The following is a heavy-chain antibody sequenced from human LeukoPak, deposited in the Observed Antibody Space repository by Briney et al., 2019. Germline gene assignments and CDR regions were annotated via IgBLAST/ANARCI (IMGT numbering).Heavy chain of an antibody. CDR3: ARDRRPNSGSFSGSFDY. D-gene: IGHD1-26*01. CDR1: GGSISSYY. J-gene: IGHJ4*02. CDR2: IYYSGST. Sequence: PSETLFLTCTVSGGSISSYYWSWIRQPPGKGLEWIGYIYYSGSTNYNPSLKSRVTISVDTSKNQFSLKLSSVTAADTAVYYCARDRRPNSGSFSGSFDYWGQGTLVTVSS. V-gene: IGHV4-59*01.